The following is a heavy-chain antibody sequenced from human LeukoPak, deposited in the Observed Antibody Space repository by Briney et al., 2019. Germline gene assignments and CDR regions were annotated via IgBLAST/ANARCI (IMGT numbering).Heavy chain of an antibody. CDR1: GFTFSRYW. Sequence: PGGSLRLSCAASGFTFSRYWMSWMRQAPGKGLEWVANIKYDGYEEYYVDSVKGRFTISRDNTKNSLYLQLNSLRVDDTAVYYCKSGGAAPGSFDYWAQGTLVTVSP. J-gene: IGHJ4*02. CDR3: KSGGAAPGSFDY. CDR2: IKYDGYEE. D-gene: IGHD1-1*01. V-gene: IGHV3-7*01.